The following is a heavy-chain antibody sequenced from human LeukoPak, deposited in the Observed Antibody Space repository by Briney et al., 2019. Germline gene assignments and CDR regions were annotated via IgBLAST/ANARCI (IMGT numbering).Heavy chain of an antibody. Sequence: ASVKVSCKASGYSLTDYYLHWVRQAPGQRLEWMGWINPNNGETKFAQKFQARVTLTRDTSISTAYMELSRLRSDDAAVYYCARVDYYDFHFDFWGQGTLVTVSS. CDR2: INPNNGET. CDR1: GYSLTDYY. J-gene: IGHJ4*02. V-gene: IGHV1-2*02. D-gene: IGHD3-22*01. CDR3: ARVDYYDFHFDF.